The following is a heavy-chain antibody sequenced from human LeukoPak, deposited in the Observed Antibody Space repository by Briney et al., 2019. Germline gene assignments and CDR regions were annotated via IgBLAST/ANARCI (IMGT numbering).Heavy chain of an antibody. CDR1: GGTFSSYA. J-gene: IGHJ4*02. D-gene: IGHD6-6*01. Sequence: SVKVSCKASGGTFSSYAISWARQAPGQGLEWMGGIIPIFGTANYAQKFQGRVTITTDESTSTAYMELSRLRSDDTAVYYCAREVGSSSALDYWGQGTLVTVSS. V-gene: IGHV1-69*05. CDR2: IIPIFGTA. CDR3: AREVGSSSALDY.